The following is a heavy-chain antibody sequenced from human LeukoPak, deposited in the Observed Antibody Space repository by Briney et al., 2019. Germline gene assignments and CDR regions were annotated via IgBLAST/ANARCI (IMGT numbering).Heavy chain of an antibody. J-gene: IGHJ1*01. CDR3: AIGRRYNGLTYGAEYFQH. Sequence: PGESLKILCMGSGYRLKTFWNAWVPQIPRKDLERIGFIYPGESDTRYSPSFQSQVTISADRSISIACLQWRRLKASDTAMYYCAIGRRYNGLTYGAEYFQHWDEGTLVSVSS. CDR2: IYPGESDT. CDR1: GYRLKTFW. V-gene: IGHV5-51*01. D-gene: IGHD1-1*01.